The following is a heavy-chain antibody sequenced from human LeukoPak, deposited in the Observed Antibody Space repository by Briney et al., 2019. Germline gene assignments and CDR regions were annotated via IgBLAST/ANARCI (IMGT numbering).Heavy chain of an antibody. V-gene: IGHV3-30*04. Sequence: GGSLRLSCAASGFTFSSYAMHWVRQAPGKGLEWVAVISYDGSNKYYADSVKGRFTISRDNAKNSLFLQMNSLRAEDTAVYYCAREKDYDSSFDYWGQGTLVTVSS. J-gene: IGHJ4*02. CDR1: GFTFSSYA. CDR2: ISYDGSNK. D-gene: IGHD3-22*01. CDR3: AREKDYDSSFDY.